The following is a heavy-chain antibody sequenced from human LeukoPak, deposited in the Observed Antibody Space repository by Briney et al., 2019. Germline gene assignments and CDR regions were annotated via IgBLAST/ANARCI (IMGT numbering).Heavy chain of an antibody. D-gene: IGHD4/OR15-4a*01. CDR1: GFSFSTYG. V-gene: IGHV3-30*02. Sequence: GGSLRLSCAASGFSFSTYGMHWVRQAPGQGLEWVAFIRYDRDNIYYVDSVKGRFTISRDNSKNTLYLQMNSLRAEDTSVYYCAKDRSPSNYVGHPLFYFDYWGQGTLVTVSS. J-gene: IGHJ4*02. CDR3: AKDRSPSNYVGHPLFYFDY. CDR2: IRYDRDNI.